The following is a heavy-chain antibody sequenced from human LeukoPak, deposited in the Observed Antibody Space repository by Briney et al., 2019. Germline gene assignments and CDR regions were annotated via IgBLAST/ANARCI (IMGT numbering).Heavy chain of an antibody. CDR3: ARDQWLVRGYGMDV. Sequence: GGSLRLSCAASGFTFSSYAMHRVRQAPGKGLEWVAVISYDGSNKYYADSVKGRFTISRDNSKNTLYLQMNSLRAEDTAVYYCARDQWLVRGYGMDVWGQGTTVTVSS. J-gene: IGHJ6*02. D-gene: IGHD6-19*01. CDR2: ISYDGSNK. CDR1: GFTFSSYA. V-gene: IGHV3-30-3*01.